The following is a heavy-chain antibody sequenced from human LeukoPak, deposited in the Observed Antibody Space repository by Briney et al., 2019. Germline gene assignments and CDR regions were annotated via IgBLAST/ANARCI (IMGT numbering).Heavy chain of an antibody. D-gene: IGHD2-2*01. V-gene: IGHV4-34*01. CDR1: GGSFSAYH. CDR3: ARRAGMTSVDY. J-gene: IGHJ4*02. CDR2: INHSGST. Sequence: PSETLSLTCGAYGGSFSAYHWSWIRQPPGKGLEWIGEINHSGSTNYNPSLTSRVTMSLDTSKNQFSLKLTSVTAADTAAYYCARRAGMTSVDYWGQGTLVTVST.